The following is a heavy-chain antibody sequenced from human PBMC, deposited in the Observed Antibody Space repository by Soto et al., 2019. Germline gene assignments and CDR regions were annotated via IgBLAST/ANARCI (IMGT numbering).Heavy chain of an antibody. D-gene: IGHD5-12*01. J-gene: IGHJ6*03. Sequence: PSETLSLTCTVSGGSISSYYWSWIRQPPGKGLEWIGYIYYSGGTNYNPSLKSRVTISVDTSKNQFSLKLSSVTAADTAVYYCARRVGGYSGYDFYYYMDVWGKGTTVTVSS. CDR1: GGSISSYY. CDR3: ARRVGGYSGYDFYYYMDV. CDR2: IYYSGGT. V-gene: IGHV4-59*08.